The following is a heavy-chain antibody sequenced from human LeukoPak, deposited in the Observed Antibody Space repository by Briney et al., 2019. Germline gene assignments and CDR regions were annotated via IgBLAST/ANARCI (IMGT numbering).Heavy chain of an antibody. D-gene: IGHD3-3*01. V-gene: IGHV3-48*01. CDR2: ISSSSSTI. Sequence: GGSLRLSCAASGFTFSSYSMNWVRQAPGKGLEWVSYISSSSSTIYYADSVKGRFTISRDNAKNSLYLQTNSLRAEDTAVYYCARVTRGRGVFKWLLYVGPFDYWGQGTLVTVSS. CDR1: GFTFSSYS. J-gene: IGHJ4*02. CDR3: ARVTRGRGVFKWLLYVGPFDY.